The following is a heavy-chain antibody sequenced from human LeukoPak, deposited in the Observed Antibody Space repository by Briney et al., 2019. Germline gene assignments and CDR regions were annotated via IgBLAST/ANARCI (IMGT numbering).Heavy chain of an antibody. V-gene: IGHV3-23*01. CDR2: IRCGDAST. Sequence: RGSLRLSCAPPGFTFNNYAMSWVREALGRGLWWGSSIRCGDASTFCAGSVSGRFTISRDNSKNTVYLQMNSLRADDTAVYYCAKGGTGTYSSNDYWGQGALVTVSS. D-gene: IGHD1-1*01. CDR1: GFTFNNYA. CDR3: AKGGTGTYSSNDY. J-gene: IGHJ4*02.